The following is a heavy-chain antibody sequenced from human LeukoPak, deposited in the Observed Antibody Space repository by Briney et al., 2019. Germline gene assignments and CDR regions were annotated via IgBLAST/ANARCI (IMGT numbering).Heavy chain of an antibody. CDR1: GYTFTSYY. CDR2: INPSGGST. D-gene: IGHD3-10*01. J-gene: IGHJ5*02. Sequence: ASVKVSCKASGYTFTSYYMHWVRQAPGQGLEWMGIINPSGGSTSYAQKFQGRVTMTRDTSTSTVYMELSSLRSEDTAVYYCATGVLLWFGELLTTNWFDPWGQGTLVTVSS. CDR3: ATGVLLWFGELLTTNWFDP. V-gene: IGHV1-46*01.